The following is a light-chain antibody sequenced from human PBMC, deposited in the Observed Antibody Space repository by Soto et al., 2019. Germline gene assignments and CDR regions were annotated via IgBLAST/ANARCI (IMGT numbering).Light chain of an antibody. V-gene: IGLV8-61*01. CDR3: VLYMGSGPM. Sequence: QTVVTQEPSFSVSPGGTVTLTCGLSSGSASTSYYPSWYQQTPGQAPRTLIYSTNTRSSGVPDRFSGSILVNKAALTITGAQADDESDYYCVLYMGSGPMFGGGTKLTVL. CDR1: SGSASTSYY. CDR2: STN. J-gene: IGLJ3*02.